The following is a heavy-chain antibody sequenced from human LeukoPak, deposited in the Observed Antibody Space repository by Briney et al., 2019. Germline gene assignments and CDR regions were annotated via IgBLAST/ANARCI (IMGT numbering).Heavy chain of an antibody. V-gene: IGHV4-4*02. CDR1: GGSISSSNW. CDR3: ARGPSGLRSPFNT. Sequence: SETLSLTCAVSGGSISSSNWWSWVRQPPGKGLEWIGEIYHSGSTNYNPSLTSRATISVDTSRNQVSLKLTSVTAADTAVYYCARGPSGLRSPFNTWGQGTTVTVSS. D-gene: IGHD5-12*01. CDR2: IYHSGST. J-gene: IGHJ3*02.